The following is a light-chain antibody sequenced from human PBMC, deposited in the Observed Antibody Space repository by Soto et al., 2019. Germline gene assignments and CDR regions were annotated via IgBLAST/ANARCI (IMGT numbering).Light chain of an antibody. CDR2: GAS. J-gene: IGKJ2*01. V-gene: IGKV3-20*01. CDR1: QSVRNSY. CDR3: QQYGSSPYT. Sequence: EILLTQSPGTLSLSPGERATLSCRASQSVRNSYLAWYQQKPGQAPRLLIYGASGRATGIPDRFSGSGSGTDFTLTSSRLEPEDFAVYYCQQYGSSPYTLGQGTKLEI.